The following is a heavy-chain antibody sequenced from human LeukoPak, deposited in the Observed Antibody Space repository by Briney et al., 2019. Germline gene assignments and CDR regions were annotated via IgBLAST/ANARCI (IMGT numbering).Heavy chain of an antibody. D-gene: IGHD3-22*01. CDR2: ISYSGNT. Sequence: SETLSLTCTVSGSSIISSSYYWAWIRQPPGKGLEWIGFISYSGNTNYNPSLKGRVTISLDTSKNQFSLKLISVTAADTAVYYCARGVGSGYTDYWGQGALVTVSS. CDR3: ARGVGSGYTDY. CDR1: GSSIISSSYY. J-gene: IGHJ4*02. V-gene: IGHV4-61*05.